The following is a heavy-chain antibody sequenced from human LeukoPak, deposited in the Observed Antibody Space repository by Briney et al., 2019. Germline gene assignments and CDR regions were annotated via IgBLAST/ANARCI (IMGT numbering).Heavy chain of an antibody. CDR1: GFTFSSYA. CDR3: AKGIPLYYDFWSGYSYFDY. V-gene: IGHV3-23*01. J-gene: IGHJ4*02. CDR2: ISGSGGST. D-gene: IGHD3-3*01. Sequence: GGSLRLSCAASGFTFSSYAMSWVRQAPGKGLEWVSAISGSGGSTYYADSVKGRFTISRDNSKNTLYLQMNSLRAEDTAVYYCAKGIPLYYDFWSGYSYFDYWGQGTLVTVSS.